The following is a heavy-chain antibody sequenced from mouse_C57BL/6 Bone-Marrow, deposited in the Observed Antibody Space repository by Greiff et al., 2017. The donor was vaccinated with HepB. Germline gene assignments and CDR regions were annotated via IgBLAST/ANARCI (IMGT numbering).Heavy chain of an antibody. Sequence: QVQLQQSGAELAKPGASVKLSCKASGYTFTSYWMHWVKQRPGQGLEWIGYINPSSGYTKYNQKFKDKATLTADKSSSTAYLQLSSLTYEDSAVYYGARCSNYVNWYFDVWGTGTTVTVSS. CDR3: ARCSNYVNWYFDV. CDR1: GYTFTSYW. CDR2: INPSSGYT. V-gene: IGHV1-7*01. D-gene: IGHD2-5*01. J-gene: IGHJ1*03.